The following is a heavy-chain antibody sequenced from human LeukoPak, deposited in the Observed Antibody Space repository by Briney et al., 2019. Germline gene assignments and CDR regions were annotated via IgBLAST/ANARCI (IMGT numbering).Heavy chain of an antibody. D-gene: IGHD2-15*01. J-gene: IGHJ4*02. Sequence: PGGSLRLSCAASGCTFSSYAMSWVRQAPGKGLEWVSAISGSGGSTYYADSVKGRFTISRDNSKNTLYLQMKSLRAEDTAVYYCAKDSVRYCSGGSCYFDYWGQGTLVTVSS. CDR2: ISGSGGST. V-gene: IGHV3-23*01. CDR1: GCTFSSYA. CDR3: AKDSVRYCSGGSCYFDY.